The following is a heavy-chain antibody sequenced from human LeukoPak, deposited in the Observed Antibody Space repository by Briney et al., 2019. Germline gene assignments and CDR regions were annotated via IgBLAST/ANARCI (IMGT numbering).Heavy chain of an antibody. Sequence: SGTLSLTCAVSGGSISSSNWWSWVRQPPGKGLEWIGEIFHSGSTNYNPSLKSRVTISVDTSKNQFSLKLSSVTAADTAVYYCARHTDYYDSSGYYYPALDYWGQGTLVTVSS. D-gene: IGHD3-22*01. CDR1: GGSISSSNW. CDR2: IFHSGST. CDR3: ARHTDYYDSSGYYYPALDY. V-gene: IGHV4-4*02. J-gene: IGHJ4*02.